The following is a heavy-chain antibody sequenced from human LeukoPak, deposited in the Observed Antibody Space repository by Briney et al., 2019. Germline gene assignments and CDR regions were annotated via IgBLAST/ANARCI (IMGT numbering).Heavy chain of an antibody. CDR1: GFTLSSYA. Sequence: GVSLRLSCAASGFTLSSYAMSWVLQAPGKGLEGGAAIGGSSGSTYYADSVKGRFTISRDNSKNTLYLQMKSLRAEDTAVYYCASRYCSGGSCYLDYWGQGTLVTVSS. D-gene: IGHD2-15*01. V-gene: IGHV3-23*01. J-gene: IGHJ4*02. CDR2: IGGSSGST. CDR3: ASRYCSGGSCYLDY.